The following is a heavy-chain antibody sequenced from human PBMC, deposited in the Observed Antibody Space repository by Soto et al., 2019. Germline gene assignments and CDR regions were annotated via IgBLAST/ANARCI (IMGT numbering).Heavy chain of an antibody. CDR3: ARVRYSSSWSHRAFDY. CDR1: GGSFSGYY. V-gene: IGHV4-34*01. CDR2: INHSGST. J-gene: IGHJ4*02. D-gene: IGHD6-13*01. Sequence: SETLSLTCAVYGGSFSGYYWSWIRQPPGKGLEWIGEINHSGSTNYNPSLKSRVTISVDTSKNQFSLKLSSVTAADTAVYYCARVRYSSSWSHRAFDYWGQGTLGTVSS.